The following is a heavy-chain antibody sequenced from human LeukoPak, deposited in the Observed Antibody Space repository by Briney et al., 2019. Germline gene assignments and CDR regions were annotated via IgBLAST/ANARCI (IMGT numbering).Heavy chain of an antibody. CDR2: ISGSGGST. V-gene: IGHV3-23*01. CDR3: AKIIAVVYDAFDI. CDR1: GFTFSSYG. Sequence: GGSLRLSCAASGFTFSSYGMSWVRQAPGKGLEWVAAISGSGGSTYYADSVKGRFTISRDNSKNTLYLQMNSLRAEDTAVYYCAKIIAVVYDAFDIWGQGTMVTVSS. D-gene: IGHD6-19*01. J-gene: IGHJ3*02.